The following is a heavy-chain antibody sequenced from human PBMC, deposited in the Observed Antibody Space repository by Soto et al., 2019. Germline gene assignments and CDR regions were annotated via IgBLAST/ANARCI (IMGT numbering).Heavy chain of an antibody. CDR3: ARELGSIFGVVTDILYGMDV. V-gene: IGHV1-3*01. J-gene: IGHJ6*02. CDR2: INAGNGNT. CDR1: GHTFTSYA. D-gene: IGHD3-3*01. Sequence: ASVKVSCKASGHTFTSYAMHWVRQAPGQRLEWMGWINAGNGNTKYSQKFQGRVTITRDTSASTAYMELSSLRSEDTAVYYCARELGSIFGVVTDILYGMDVWGQGTTVTVS.